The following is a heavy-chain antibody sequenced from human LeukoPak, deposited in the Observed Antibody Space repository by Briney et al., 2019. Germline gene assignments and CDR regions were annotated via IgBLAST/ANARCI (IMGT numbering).Heavy chain of an antibody. CDR2: INPNSGVT. J-gene: IGHJ2*01. CDR3: AKTHRLISWYFDL. D-gene: IGHD2-8*01. CDR1: GYTFTGYY. V-gene: IGHV1-2*02. Sequence: ASVKVSCKSSGYTFTGYYMHRVRQAPGQGLEWMGWINPNSGVTNYAQKFQGRVTMTRDTSISSAYMELSRLRSDDTAVYYCAKTHRLISWYFDLWGRGTLVTVSS.